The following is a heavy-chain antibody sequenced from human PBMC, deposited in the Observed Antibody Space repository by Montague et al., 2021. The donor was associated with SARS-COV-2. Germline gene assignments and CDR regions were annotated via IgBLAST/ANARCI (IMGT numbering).Heavy chain of an antibody. CDR1: GGSVYSNADHLNSDY. CDR2: VXXRGQT. D-gene: IGHD2-15*01. J-gene: IGHJ5*02. V-gene: IGHV4-39*01. CDR3: TGQRWRGRFDP. Sequence: SETLSLTCDVSGGSVYSNADHLNSDYWPWVRQSPGRGLEWIGSVXXRGQTWQNPSFRGRLTMSVDTSKNSVSLRLTSVTAADTAMYYCTGQRWRGRFDPWGLGTLVIVSS.